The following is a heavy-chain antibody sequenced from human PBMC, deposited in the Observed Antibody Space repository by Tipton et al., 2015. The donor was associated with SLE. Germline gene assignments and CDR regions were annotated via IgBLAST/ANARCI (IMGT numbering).Heavy chain of an antibody. CDR1: GGSISSRN. CDR2: FSYSAPT. J-gene: IGHJ4*02. Sequence: TLSLTCTVSGGSISSRNWSWIRQPPGKGLEWIGHFSYSAPTYNPSLKSRVTMSLDTSKSQFSLKLSSVTPADTAVYYCATIDPDGHTGVTPGDNWGQGTLVTVSS. V-gene: IGHV4-59*11. CDR3: ATIDPDGHTGVTPGDN. D-gene: IGHD2-8*02.